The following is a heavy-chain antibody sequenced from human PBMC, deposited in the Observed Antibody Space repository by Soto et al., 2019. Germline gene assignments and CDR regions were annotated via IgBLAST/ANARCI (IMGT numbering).Heavy chain of an antibody. CDR1: GFSFFSYT. CDR3: TRSPRSITGTPTGGAQNDY. V-gene: IGHV3-21*04. Sequence: LRLSCAGAGFSFFSYTMTWVRQAPGKGLEWVSSISSDNKYIYYADSVKGRFTISRDNAKSSLFLQMNSLRADDTAVYYCTRSPRSITGTPTGGAQNDYWGQGALVTVSS. CDR2: ISSDNKYI. J-gene: IGHJ4*02. D-gene: IGHD1-7*01.